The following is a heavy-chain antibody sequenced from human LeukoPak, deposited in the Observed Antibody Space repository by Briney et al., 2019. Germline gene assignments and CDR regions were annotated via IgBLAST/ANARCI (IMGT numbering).Heavy chain of an antibody. CDR2: IYYSGST. CDR3: ARHLYGDYGDFDY. J-gene: IGHJ4*02. D-gene: IGHD4-17*01. Sequence: SETLSLTCTVSGGSISSYYWSWIRQPPGKGLEWIGSIYYSGSTYYNPSLKSRVTISVDTSKNQFSLKLSSVTAADTAVYYCARHLYGDYGDFDYWGQGTLVTVSS. V-gene: IGHV4-59*05. CDR1: GGSISSYY.